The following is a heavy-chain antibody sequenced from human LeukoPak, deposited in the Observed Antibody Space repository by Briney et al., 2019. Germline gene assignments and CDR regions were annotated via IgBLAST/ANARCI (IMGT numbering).Heavy chain of an antibody. CDR2: ISESGDTT. Sequence: GGSLRLSCAASEFNFKNYAMSWVRQAPGKGLEWVSFISESGDTTYYADSVKGRFTISRDNAKNTLYLQLNSLRVEGTAVYFCANDYGLGTYSRYWGQGTLVTVSS. CDR3: ANDYGLGTYSRY. J-gene: IGHJ4*02. CDR1: EFNFKNYA. V-gene: IGHV3-23*01. D-gene: IGHD3-10*01.